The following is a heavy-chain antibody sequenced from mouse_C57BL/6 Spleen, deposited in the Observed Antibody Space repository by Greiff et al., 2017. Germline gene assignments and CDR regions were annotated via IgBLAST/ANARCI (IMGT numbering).Heavy chain of an antibody. J-gene: IGHJ4*01. V-gene: IGHV1-69*01. CDR2: IDPSDSYT. Sequence: QVQLQQPGAELVMPGASVKLSCKASGYTFTSYWMHWVKQRPGQGLEWIGEIDPSDSYTNYNQKFKGKSTLTVDKSSSTAYMQLSSLTSEDSAVYYCARGPQTAQAGMDYWGQGTSVTVSS. CDR1: GYTFTSYW. CDR3: ARGPQTAQAGMDY. D-gene: IGHD3-2*02.